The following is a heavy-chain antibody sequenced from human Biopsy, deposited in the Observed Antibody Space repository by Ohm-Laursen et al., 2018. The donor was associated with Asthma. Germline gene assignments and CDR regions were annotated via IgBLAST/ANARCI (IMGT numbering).Heavy chain of an antibody. CDR1: SGSGGYMRSGNYY. D-gene: IGHD6-13*01. J-gene: IGHJ6*02. V-gene: IGHV4-39*01. CDR2: IYYSGTT. CDR3: VRGSSSWHHGPFHYYYGLDV. Sequence: SDTLSLTCSLSSGSGGYMRSGNYYWGWIRQPPGKGLEWIGSIYYSGTTYYNPSLEIRVTVSANTSKNQFSRKLTSGAAADTAVYYCVRGSSSWHHGPFHYYYGLDVWGQGTTATVSS.